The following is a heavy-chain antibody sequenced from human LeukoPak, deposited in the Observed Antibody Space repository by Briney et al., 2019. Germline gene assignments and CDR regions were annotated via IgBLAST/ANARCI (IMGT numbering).Heavy chain of an antibody. CDR2: IYYSEST. V-gene: IGHV4-59*01. D-gene: IGHD3-9*01. CDR1: GGSISSFY. J-gene: IGHJ4*02. CDR3: ARDRGVYYDILTGYITLGYFDY. Sequence: SVTLSFTGTGSGGSISSFYWSWLRQPPGKGLVWIGYIYYSESTNYNPSLKSRVTISVDTSKSQFSLKLSSVTAADTAVYCCARDRGVYYDILTGYITLGYFDYWGQGTLVTVSS.